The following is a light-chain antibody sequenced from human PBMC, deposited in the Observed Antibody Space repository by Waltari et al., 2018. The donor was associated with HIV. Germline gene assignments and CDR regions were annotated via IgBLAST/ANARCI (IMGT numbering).Light chain of an antibody. CDR2: RHN. J-gene: IGLJ3*02. CDR1: SSNIGNNY. CDR3: AAWDDSLSGPV. V-gene: IGLV1-47*01. Sequence: QSVLTQPPSASGTPGQRVTISCSGSSSNIGNNYVYWYQQPPGTAPKLLIYRHNERPSVVPDRFSGSKSGTSASLAISGLRSEDEADYYCAAWDDSLSGPVFGGGTKLTVL.